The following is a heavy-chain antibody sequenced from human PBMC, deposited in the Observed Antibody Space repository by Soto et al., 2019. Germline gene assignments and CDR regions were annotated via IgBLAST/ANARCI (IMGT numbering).Heavy chain of an antibody. CDR1: TYSISSGFF. CDR3: ARDTNSLDP. V-gene: IGHV4-38-2*02. CDR2: IFHTGDT. Sequence: SETLSLTCSGSTYSISSGFFWGWIRQPPGKGLEWIGSIFHTGDTYYNPSLKSRITMSVDTSRNQFSLKLTSLTAADTAVYYCARDTNSLDPWGQGTLVTVSS. J-gene: IGHJ5*02. D-gene: IGHD1-1*01.